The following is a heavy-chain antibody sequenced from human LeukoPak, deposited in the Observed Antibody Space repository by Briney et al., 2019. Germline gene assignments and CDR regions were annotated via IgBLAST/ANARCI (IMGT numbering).Heavy chain of an antibody. Sequence: PGGSLILSCAASGFPFSTHSLNWVRQAPGKGLEWVSPISAGGDFVYYGDSVKGRFTMSRDNAKNSLHLQMNSLRAEDTAVYYCARGRRYYGSGSYYDYWGQGTLVTVSS. V-gene: IGHV3-21*01. CDR1: GFPFSTHS. J-gene: IGHJ4*02. CDR2: ISAGGDFV. CDR3: ARGRRYYGSGSYYDY. D-gene: IGHD3-10*01.